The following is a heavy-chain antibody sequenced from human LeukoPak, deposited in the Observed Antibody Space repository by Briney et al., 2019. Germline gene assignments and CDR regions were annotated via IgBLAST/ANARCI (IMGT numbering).Heavy chain of an antibody. CDR3: AKLGYYY. Sequence: GGSLRLSCAASGFTFSSYAMCWVRQAPGKGLEWGSVISGSGSNTHYADSVKGRFTISRDNSKNTLYLQMNSLTAEDTAVYYCAKLGYYYWGQGTLVTVSS. D-gene: IGHD2-15*01. CDR2: ISGSGSNT. V-gene: IGHV3-23*01. J-gene: IGHJ4*02. CDR1: GFTFSSYA.